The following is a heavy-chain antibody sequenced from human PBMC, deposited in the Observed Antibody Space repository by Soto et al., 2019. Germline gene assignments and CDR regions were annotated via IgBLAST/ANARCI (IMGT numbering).Heavy chain of an antibody. V-gene: IGHV1-18*04. CDR2: ISAYNGNT. D-gene: IGHD2-2*01. CDR3: ASLTSWSQEYYYGMDV. Sequence: ASVKVSCKASGHTFTSYGISWVRQAPGQGLEWMGWISAYNGNTNYAQSLQGRVTMTTDTSTSTAYMELRSLKTEDTAVYYCASLTSWSQEYYYGMDVWGQGTTVTVSS. CDR1: GHTFTSYG. J-gene: IGHJ6*02.